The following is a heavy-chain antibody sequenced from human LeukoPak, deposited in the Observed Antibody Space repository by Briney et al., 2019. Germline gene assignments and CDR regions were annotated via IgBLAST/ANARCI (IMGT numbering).Heavy chain of an antibody. CDR3: ARVNTPPHYYFDY. J-gene: IGHJ4*02. Sequence: GGSLRPSCAASGFILSNNYMSWVRQAPGKRLEWVSVIYSGGSTYYADSVKGRFTISRDDSKNTLYLQMNSLRAEDTAVYHCARVNTPPHYYFDYWGQGTLVTVSS. CDR2: IYSGGST. CDR1: GFILSNNY. V-gene: IGHV3-53*01.